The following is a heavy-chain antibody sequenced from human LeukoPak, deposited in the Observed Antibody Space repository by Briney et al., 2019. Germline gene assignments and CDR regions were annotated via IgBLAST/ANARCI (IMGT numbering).Heavy chain of an antibody. V-gene: IGHV4-30-4*01. CDR1: GGSISSGDYY. D-gene: IGHD3-22*01. J-gene: IGHJ4*02. Sequence: SETLSLTCTVSGGSISSGDYYWSWIRQPPGKGLEWIGYIYYSGSTYYNPSLKSRVTISVDTSKNQFSLKLSSVTAADTAVYYCPRDWGKYYYDSILLWGQGTLVTVSS. CDR2: IYYSGST. CDR3: PRDWGKYYYDSILL.